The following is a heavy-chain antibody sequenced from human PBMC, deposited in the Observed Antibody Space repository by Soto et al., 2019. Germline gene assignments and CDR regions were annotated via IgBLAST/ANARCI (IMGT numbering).Heavy chain of an antibody. CDR1: GGSISSFY. V-gene: IGHV4-59*01. J-gene: IGHJ4*02. D-gene: IGHD4-17*01. CDR2: VYYSGTT. CDR3: ARTTAVPNTLRSRYFFDY. Sequence: ASETLSLTCTVAGGSISSFYWSWIRQPAGKGLEWIVYVYYSGTTNYNPSLKSRVTISVDLSKIQFSLRLSSVTTADTALYYCARTTAVPNTLRSRYFFDYWGQGTLVTVSS.